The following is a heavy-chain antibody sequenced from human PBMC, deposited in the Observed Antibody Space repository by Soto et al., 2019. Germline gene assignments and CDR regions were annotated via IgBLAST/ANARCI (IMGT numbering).Heavy chain of an antibody. V-gene: IGHV1-3*01. D-gene: IGHD3-9*01. CDR1: GYTSTNYG. CDR3: ASSLTGYPTEDYYYYGMDV. CDR2: INAGSGNT. J-gene: IGHJ6*02. Sequence: AASVKVSCKASGYTSTNYGMHWVRQAPGQRLEWMGWINAGSGNTKYSQKFQGRVTITRDTSASTAYMELSSLRSEDTAVYYCASSLTGYPTEDYYYYGMDVWGQGTTVTVSS.